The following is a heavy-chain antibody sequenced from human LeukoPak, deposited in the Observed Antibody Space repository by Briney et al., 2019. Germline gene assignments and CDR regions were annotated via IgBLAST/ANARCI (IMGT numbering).Heavy chain of an antibody. CDR3: AKAMVGATSRNAFDI. D-gene: IGHD1-26*01. V-gene: IGHV3-30*02. Sequence: PGGSLRLSCAASGFTFSSYGMHWVRQAPGKGLEWVAFIRYDGSNKYYADSVKGRFTISRDNSKNTLYVRLNSLRADDTAVYYCAKAMVGATSRNAFDIWGPGTMVTVSP. J-gene: IGHJ3*02. CDR1: GFTFSSYG. CDR2: IRYDGSNK.